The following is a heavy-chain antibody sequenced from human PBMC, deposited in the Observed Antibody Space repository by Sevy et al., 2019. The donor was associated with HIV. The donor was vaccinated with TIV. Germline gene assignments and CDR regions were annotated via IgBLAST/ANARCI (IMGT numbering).Heavy chain of an antibody. Sequence: ASVKVSCKASGGTFSNYAISWVRQAPGQGLEWMGGFIPMFDTANYAEKFQGKVTLTADGSTTTAYMVLSSLRSDDTAVYYCAGSYFDSSGCSPLYYYGMDVWGQGTTVTVSS. D-gene: IGHD3-22*01. CDR3: AGSYFDSSGCSPLYYYGMDV. CDR2: FIPMFDTA. V-gene: IGHV1-69*13. CDR1: GGTFSNYA. J-gene: IGHJ6*02.